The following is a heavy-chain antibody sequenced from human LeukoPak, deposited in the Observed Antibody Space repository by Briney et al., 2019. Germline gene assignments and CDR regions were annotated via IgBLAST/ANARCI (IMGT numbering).Heavy chain of an antibody. J-gene: IGHJ4*02. CDR2: ISSSSSYI. CDR1: GFTFSSYS. CDR3: ARGGLLIRGVIISFHFDH. Sequence: GGSLRLSCAASGFTFSSYSMNWVRQAPGKGLEWVSSISSSSSYIYYADSVKGRFTISRDNAKNSLYLQMNSLRAEDTAVYYCARGGLLIRGVIISFHFDHWGQGTLVTVSS. D-gene: IGHD3-10*01. V-gene: IGHV3-21*01.